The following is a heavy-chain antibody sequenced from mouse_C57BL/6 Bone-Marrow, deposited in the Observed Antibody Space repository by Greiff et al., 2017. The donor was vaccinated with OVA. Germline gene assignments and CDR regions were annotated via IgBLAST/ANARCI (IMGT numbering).Heavy chain of an antibody. CDR3: ASYSNGYAMDY. Sequence: EVQVVESGGGLVQPGGSLKLSCAASGFTFSDYYMYWVRQTPEKRLEWVAYISNGGGSTYYPDTVKGRFTISRDNAKNTLYLQMSRLKSEDTAMYYCASYSNGYAMDYWGQGTSVTVSS. D-gene: IGHD2-5*01. V-gene: IGHV5-12*01. CDR2: ISNGGGST. CDR1: GFTFSDYY. J-gene: IGHJ4*01.